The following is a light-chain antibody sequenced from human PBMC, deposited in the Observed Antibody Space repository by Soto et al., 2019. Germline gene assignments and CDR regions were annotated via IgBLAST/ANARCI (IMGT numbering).Light chain of an antibody. CDR2: YVT. CDR1: SSDIGGYNY. Sequence: QSALTQPASVSGSPGQSITISCTGTSSDIGGYNYVSWYQQHPGKAPKLIITYVTNRPSGVSNRFSGSKSGNTASLTISGLQADDEGDYYCSSYASTASYVFGTGTKLTVL. V-gene: IGLV2-14*03. J-gene: IGLJ1*01. CDR3: SSYASTASYV.